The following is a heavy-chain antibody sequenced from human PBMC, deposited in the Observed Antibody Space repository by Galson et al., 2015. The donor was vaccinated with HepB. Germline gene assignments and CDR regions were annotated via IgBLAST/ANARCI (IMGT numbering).Heavy chain of an antibody. CDR3: ASAKVGTTYFDH. D-gene: IGHD1-26*01. J-gene: IGHJ4*02. Sequence: SLRLSCAASGFTFSNYGMHWVRQAPGKGLEWVALISYDGSYKYYEDSVKGRFTISRDQIENTLYLQIDSLRPEDTAVYYCASAKVGTTYFDHWGQGTLVTVSS. CDR1: GFTFSNYG. CDR2: ISYDGSYK. V-gene: IGHV3-30*03.